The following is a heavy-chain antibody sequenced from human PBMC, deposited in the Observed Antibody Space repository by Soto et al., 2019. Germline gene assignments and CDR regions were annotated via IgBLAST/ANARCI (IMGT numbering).Heavy chain of an antibody. Sequence: ASVKVSCKASGYTFTSYYMHWVRQAPGQGLEWMGWINPNSGGTNYAQKFQGWVTMTRDTSISTAYMELSRLRSDDTAVYYCAKGLYYYYYGMDVWGQGTTVTVS. CDR2: INPNSGGT. CDR1: GYTFTSYY. CDR3: AKGLYYYYYGMDV. J-gene: IGHJ6*02. V-gene: IGHV1-2*04.